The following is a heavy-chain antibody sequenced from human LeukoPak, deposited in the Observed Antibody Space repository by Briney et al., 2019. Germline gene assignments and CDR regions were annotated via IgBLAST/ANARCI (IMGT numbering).Heavy chain of an antibody. V-gene: IGHV1-69*05. J-gene: IGHJ4*02. CDR1: GGTFSSYA. D-gene: IGHD6-19*01. CDR3: AKVGWSEEAYYFDY. Sequence: SVKVSCKASGGTFSSYAISWVRQAPGQGLEWMGGIIPIFGTANYAQKFQGRVTITTDESTSTAYMELSSLRSEDTAVYYCAKVGWSEEAYYFDYWGQGTLVTVSS. CDR2: IIPIFGTA.